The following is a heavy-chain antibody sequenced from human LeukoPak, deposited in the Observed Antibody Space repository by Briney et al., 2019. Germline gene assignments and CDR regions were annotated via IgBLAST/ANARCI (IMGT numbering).Heavy chain of an antibody. Sequence: SETLSLTCTVSGGSISSYYWSWIRQPPGKGLEWIGYIYYSGSTNYNPSLKSRVTISVDTSKNQFSLKLSSVTAADTAVYYCARTASRGWYWWFAPWGQGTLVTVSS. V-gene: IGHV4-59*01. D-gene: IGHD6-19*01. CDR3: ARTASRGWYWWFAP. CDR2: IYYSGST. J-gene: IGHJ5*02. CDR1: GGSISSYY.